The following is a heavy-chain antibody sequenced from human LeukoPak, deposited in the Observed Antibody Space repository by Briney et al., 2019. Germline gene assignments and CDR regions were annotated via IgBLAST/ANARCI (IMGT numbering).Heavy chain of an antibody. V-gene: IGHV4-4*09. D-gene: IGHD5-18*01. J-gene: IGHJ4*02. CDR3: ARHFYSYGFIFDY. CDR2: IYTGGST. Sequence: PSETLSLTCTVSGGSISSYYWSWIRQPPGKGLEWIGYIYTGGSTNYNPSLKSRVTISVDTSKNQFSLKLSSVTAADTAVYYCARHFYSYGFIFDYWGQGTLVTVSS. CDR1: GGSISSYY.